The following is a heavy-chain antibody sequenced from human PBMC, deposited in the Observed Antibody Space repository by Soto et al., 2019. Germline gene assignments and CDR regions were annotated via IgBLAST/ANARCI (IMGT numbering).Heavy chain of an antibody. D-gene: IGHD3-10*01. V-gene: IGHV3-23*01. J-gene: IGHJ6*02. CDR3: ATGRGIYYQYGMYV. CDR1: GFTFSSYA. Sequence: EVQLLESGGGLVQPGGSLRLSCAASGFTFSSYAMSWVRQAPGKGLEWVSAISGSGGSTYYADSVKGRFTISRDNSKNTLYLQMNSLRAEDTAVYYCATGRGIYYQYGMYVWGQWTTVTVSS. CDR2: ISGSGGST.